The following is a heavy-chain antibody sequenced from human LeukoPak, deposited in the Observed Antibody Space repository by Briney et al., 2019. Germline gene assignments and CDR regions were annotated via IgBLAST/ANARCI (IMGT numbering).Heavy chain of an antibody. CDR2: ISGSGSST. CDR1: GFTFSSYG. D-gene: IGHD6-19*01. V-gene: IGHV3-23*01. J-gene: IGHJ4*02. Sequence: SGGSLRLSCAASGFTFSSYGMSWVRQAPGKGLEWVSVISGSGSSTHYSDSVKGRFTISRDNSKNTLFLQMNSLRAEDTAVYYCAKDREEQWLFWCSDYWGQGTLVTVSS. CDR3: AKDREEQWLFWCSDY.